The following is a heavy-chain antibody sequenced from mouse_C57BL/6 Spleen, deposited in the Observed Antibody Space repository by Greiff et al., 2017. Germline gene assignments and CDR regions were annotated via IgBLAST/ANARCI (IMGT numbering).Heavy chain of an antibody. CDR2: ISYDGSN. J-gene: IGHJ4*01. CDR1: GYSITSGYY. Sequence: EVQLLESGPGLVKPSQSLSLTCSVTGYSITSGYYWNWIRQFPGNKLEWMGYISYDGSNNYNPSLKNRISITRDTSKNQFFLKLNSVTTEDTATYYCARARGSSGYVSYYAMDCWGQGTSVTVSS. V-gene: IGHV3-6*01. CDR3: ARARGSSGYVSYYAMDC. D-gene: IGHD3-2*02.